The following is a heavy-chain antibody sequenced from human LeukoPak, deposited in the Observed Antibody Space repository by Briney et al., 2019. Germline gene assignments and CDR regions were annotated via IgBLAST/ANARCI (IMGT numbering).Heavy chain of an antibody. D-gene: IGHD2-2*01. J-gene: IGHJ6*03. CDR1: GGSISSGSYY. CDR3: ARDLAYCSSTSCYYYYYYMDV. CDR2: IYTSGST. V-gene: IGHV4-61*02. Sequence: SETLSLTCTVSGGSISSGSYYWSWIRQPAGKGLEWIGRIYTSGSTNYNPSLKSRVTISVDTSKNQFSPKLSSVTAADTAVYYCARDLAYCSSTSCYYYYYYMDVWGKGTTVTVSS.